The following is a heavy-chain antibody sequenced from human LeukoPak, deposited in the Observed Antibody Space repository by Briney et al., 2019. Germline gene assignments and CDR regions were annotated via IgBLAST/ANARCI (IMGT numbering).Heavy chain of an antibody. V-gene: IGHV3-33*01. CDR3: ASTSRWYEPIDY. D-gene: IGHD6-19*01. J-gene: IGHJ4*02. CDR1: GFTFSSYG. CDR2: IWYDGSNK. Sequence: PGGSLRLSCAASGFTFSSYGMHWVRQAPGKGLEWVAVIWYDGSNKYYADSVKGRFTISRDNSKNTLYLQMNSLRAEDTAVYYCASTSRWYEPIDYWGQGTLVTVSS.